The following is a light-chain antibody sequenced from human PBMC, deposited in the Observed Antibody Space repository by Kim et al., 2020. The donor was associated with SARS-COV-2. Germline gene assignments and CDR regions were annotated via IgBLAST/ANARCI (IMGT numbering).Light chain of an antibody. J-gene: IGKJ4*01. V-gene: IGKV1-17*03. CDR2: AAS. CDR3: LQHKSYPLT. Sequence: ASGGDTVTITCRASQGISTYLAWFQQKPGKVPKRLIYAASSLQSGVPLRFSGSGSGTEFTLTISSLQPEDFATYYCLQHKSYPLTFGGGTKVDIK. CDR1: QGISTY.